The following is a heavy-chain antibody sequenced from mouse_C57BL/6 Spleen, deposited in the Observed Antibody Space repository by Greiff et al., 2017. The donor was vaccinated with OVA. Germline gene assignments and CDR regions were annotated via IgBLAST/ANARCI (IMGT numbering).Heavy chain of an antibody. CDR1: GYSFTGYY. V-gene: IGHV1-42*01. CDR2: INPSTGGT. Sequence: EVKLMESGPELVKPGASVKISCKASGYSFTGYYMNWVKQSPEKSLEWIGEINPSTGGTTYNQKFKAKATLTVDKSSSTAYMQLKSLTSEDSAVYYCAKRKDYYAMDYWGQGTSVTVSS. CDR3: AKRKDYYAMDY. J-gene: IGHJ4*01.